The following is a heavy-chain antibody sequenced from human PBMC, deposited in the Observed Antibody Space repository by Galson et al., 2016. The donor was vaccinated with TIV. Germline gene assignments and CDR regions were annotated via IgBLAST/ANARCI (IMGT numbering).Heavy chain of an antibody. J-gene: IGHJ5*02. D-gene: IGHD2-8*01. CDR3: VRETKRGVWFDP. Sequence: QNPGKGLEWIGYIYGSGSPYYNSALKRRVTMSVDMSKNQFSLKLTSMTAADTAVYYCVRETKRGVWFDPWGQGSLVTVSS. CDR2: IYGSGSP. V-gene: IGHV4-31*02.